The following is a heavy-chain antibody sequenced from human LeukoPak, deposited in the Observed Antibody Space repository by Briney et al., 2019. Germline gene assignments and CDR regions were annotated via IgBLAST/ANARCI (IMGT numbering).Heavy chain of an antibody. CDR3: ARAGTTVVTSFGWSAFDI. Sequence: ASVKVSCKASGYTFTGYYMHWVRQAPGQGLEWMGWINPNSGGTNYAQKFQGRVTMTRDTSISTAYMELSRLRSDDTAVYYCARAGTTVVTSFGWSAFDIWGQGTMVTVSS. CDR1: GYTFTGYY. D-gene: IGHD4-23*01. CDR2: INPNSGGT. V-gene: IGHV1-2*02. J-gene: IGHJ3*02.